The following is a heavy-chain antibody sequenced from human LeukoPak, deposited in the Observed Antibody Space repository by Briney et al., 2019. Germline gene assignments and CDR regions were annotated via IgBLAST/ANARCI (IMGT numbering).Heavy chain of an antibody. CDR2: IKQDGSER. J-gene: IGHJ4*02. V-gene: IGHV3-7*03. CDR1: GFTFTNYW. D-gene: IGHD3-22*01. Sequence: HPGGSLRLSCAASGFTFTNYWMSWVRQAPGKGLEWVANIKQDGSERYYVDSVRGRFTISRDNPKNSLYLQMNSLRAEDTAVYYCARDRGLVVTPFDYWGQGTLVTVSS. CDR3: ARDRGLVVTPFDY.